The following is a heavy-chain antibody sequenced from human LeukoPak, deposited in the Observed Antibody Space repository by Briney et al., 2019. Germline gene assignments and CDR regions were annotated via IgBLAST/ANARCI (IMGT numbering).Heavy chain of an antibody. D-gene: IGHD2-21*02. CDR1: GGSISSGGYS. V-gene: IGHV4-61*02. CDR2: INTSGTT. J-gene: IGHJ5*02. CDR3: ARVYGDFNWFGP. Sequence: SETLSLTCAVSGGSISSGGYSWSWIRQPAGKGLEWIGRINTSGTTNYNPSLKSRVTMSVDMSKNQFSLKVTSVTAADTAVYYCARVYGDFNWFGPWGQGTLVTVSS.